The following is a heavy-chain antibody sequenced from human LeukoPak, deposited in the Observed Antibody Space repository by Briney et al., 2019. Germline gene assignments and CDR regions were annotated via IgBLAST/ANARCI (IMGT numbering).Heavy chain of an antibody. D-gene: IGHD2-8*01. V-gene: IGHV4-59*01. CDR3: ARDSVYATNWYDP. CDR2: IYYSGST. CDR1: GGSITSYY. Sequence: SETLSLTCTVSGGSITSYYWSWIRQPPGKGLEWIGHIYYSGSTFYNPSLGSRVTISLDMSKNQFSLKLTSVTAADTAIYYCARDSVYATNWYDPWGQGTLVTVSS. J-gene: IGHJ5*02.